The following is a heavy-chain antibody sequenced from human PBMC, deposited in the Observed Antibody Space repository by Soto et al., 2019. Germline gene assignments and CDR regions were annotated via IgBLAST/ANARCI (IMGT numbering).Heavy chain of an antibody. D-gene: IGHD3-22*01. CDR2: ILYSGDT. Sequence: NPSETLSLTCSVSSGSISSNSYLWGWIRQPPGKGLEWIGAILYSGDTYYSESLKSRVTMSVDTAKNQFSLKLNSVTAADTAVYYCARQGRNTKIVILRHYATDFWGQGTAVTV. J-gene: IGHJ6*02. CDR3: ARQGRNTKIVILRHYATDF. V-gene: IGHV4-39*01. CDR1: SGSISSNSYL.